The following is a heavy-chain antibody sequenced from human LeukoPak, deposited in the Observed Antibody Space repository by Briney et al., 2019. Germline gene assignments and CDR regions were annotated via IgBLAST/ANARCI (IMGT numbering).Heavy chain of an antibody. D-gene: IGHD3-3*01. CDR3: ARGPYVFWSGYSPEFDY. CDR2: ISSSSSYI. V-gene: IGHV3-21*01. CDR1: GFTFTSNS. Sequence: GGSLRLSCAASGFTFTSNSMNWVRQAPGKGLEWVSSISSSSSYIYYADSVKGRFTISRDNAKNSLYLQMNNLRAEDTAVYYCARGPYVFWSGYSPEFDYWGQGTLVTVSS. J-gene: IGHJ4*02.